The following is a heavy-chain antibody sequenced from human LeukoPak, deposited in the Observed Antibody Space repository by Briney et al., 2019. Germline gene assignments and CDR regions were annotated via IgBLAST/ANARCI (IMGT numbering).Heavy chain of an antibody. J-gene: IGHJ5*02. D-gene: IGHD2-21*02. Sequence: SETLSLTCTVSSGSISGYYWSWIRQSPGKGREWMGYIYSSGTTNYNPSLKRRVTISLDSYKNQFSLRLNTGTAEDTAVYYCAGGGGSDHQYNWFDPWGQGALVLVSS. V-gene: IGHV4-59*01. CDR3: AGGGGSDHQYNWFDP. CDR2: IYSSGTT. CDR1: SGSISGYY.